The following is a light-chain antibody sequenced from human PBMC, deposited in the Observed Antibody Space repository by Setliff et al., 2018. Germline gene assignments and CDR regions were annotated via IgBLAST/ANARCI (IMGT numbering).Light chain of an antibody. CDR2: GAS. J-gene: IGKJ4*01. V-gene: IGKV1-9*01. Sequence: DIQLTQSPSFLSASVGDRVIITCRASQDISNFFAWYQQKPGKAPKILIWGASHLQSGVPSRFSGGRSGTEYTLTINILQPEDFATYYCQQPESFPLTFGGGTKVDIK. CDR1: QDISNF. CDR3: QQPESFPLT.